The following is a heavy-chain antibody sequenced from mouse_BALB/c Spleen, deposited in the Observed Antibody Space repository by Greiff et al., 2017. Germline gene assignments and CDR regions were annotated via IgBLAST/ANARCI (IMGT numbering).Heavy chain of an antibody. Sequence: DVHLVESGGGLVKPGGSLKLSCAASGFAFSSYDMSWVRQTPEKRLEWVAYISSGGGSTYYPDTVKGRFTISRDNAKNTLYLQMSSLKSEDTAMYYCARHHYRYAFAYWGQGTLVTVSA. CDR2: ISSGGGST. J-gene: IGHJ3*01. D-gene: IGHD2-14*01. V-gene: IGHV5-12-1*01. CDR1: GFAFSSYD. CDR3: ARHHYRYAFAY.